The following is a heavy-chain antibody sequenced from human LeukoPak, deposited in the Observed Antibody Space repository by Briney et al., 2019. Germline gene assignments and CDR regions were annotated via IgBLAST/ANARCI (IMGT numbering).Heavy chain of an antibody. V-gene: IGHV3-21*01. J-gene: IGHJ3*02. CDR3: ARDVFDI. CDR1: GFTVSTNY. Sequence: PGGSLRLSCAASGFTVSTNYMNWVRQAPGKGLEWVSSISRSSSYIYYADSVKGRFTISRDNAKNSLYLQMNSLRAEDTAVYYCARDVFDIWGQGTMVTVSS. CDR2: ISRSSSYI.